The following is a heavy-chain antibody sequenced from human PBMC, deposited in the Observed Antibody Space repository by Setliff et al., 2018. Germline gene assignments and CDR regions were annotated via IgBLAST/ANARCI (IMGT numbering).Heavy chain of an antibody. Sequence: SETLSLTCTVSGYSISSGYIWGWIRQPPGKGLEWVGNIGHTGSINYNPSLKSRLTISRDTSKNQFSLKVSSVTAADTAVYYCASLADKGDYYFDYWGQGTLVTVSS. V-gene: IGHV4-38-2*02. CDR1: GYSISSGYI. CDR3: ASLADKGDYYFDY. J-gene: IGHJ4*02. D-gene: IGHD3-10*01. CDR2: IGHTGSI.